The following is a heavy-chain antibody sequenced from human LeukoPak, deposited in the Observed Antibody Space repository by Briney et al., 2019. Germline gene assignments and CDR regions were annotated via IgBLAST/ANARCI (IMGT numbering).Heavy chain of an antibody. CDR1: GDSISSSSDY. D-gene: IGHD3-3*01. J-gene: IGHJ6*02. CDR2: FYYSESI. V-gene: IGHV4-39*01. CDR3: ARRSTIFGVVTVAAGMDV. Sequence: PSETLSLTCTVSGDSISSSSDYWGWIRQPPAKGLEWIGTFYYSESIYYNPSLKSRVTISVDTSKNQFSLKLSSVTAADTAVYYCARRSTIFGVVTVAAGMDVWGQGTTVTVSS.